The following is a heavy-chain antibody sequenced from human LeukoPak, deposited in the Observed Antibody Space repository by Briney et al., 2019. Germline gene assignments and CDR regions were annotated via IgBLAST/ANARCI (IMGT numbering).Heavy chain of an antibody. Sequence: ESGPALVKPTQTLTLTCTFSGFSLTTSGVGVGWIRQPPGKALDTLAPIYWDDDKRYSPSMKSRPTITKDTSKNQVVLTMTNMDPVDTATYYCTHISSTVTTQWGQGTLVIVSS. CDR3: THISSTVTTQ. V-gene: IGHV2-5*02. CDR1: GFSLTTSGVG. D-gene: IGHD4-17*01. J-gene: IGHJ4*02. CDR2: IYWDDDK.